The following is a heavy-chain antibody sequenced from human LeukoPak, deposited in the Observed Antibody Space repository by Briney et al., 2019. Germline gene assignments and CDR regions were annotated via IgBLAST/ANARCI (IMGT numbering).Heavy chain of an antibody. Sequence: ASVKVSCKASGYTFTSYVISWVRQAPGQGLEWMGWISAYNGNTNYAQKLQGRVTMTTDTSTSTAYMELRSLRSDDTAVYYCAGGTYYYDSSGYYGLNWFDPWGQGTLVTVSS. CDR3: AGGTYYYDSSGYYGLNWFDP. J-gene: IGHJ5*02. CDR2: ISAYNGNT. CDR1: GYTFTSYV. D-gene: IGHD3-22*01. V-gene: IGHV1-18*01.